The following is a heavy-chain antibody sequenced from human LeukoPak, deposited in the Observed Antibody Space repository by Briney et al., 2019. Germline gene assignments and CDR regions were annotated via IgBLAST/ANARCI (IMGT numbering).Heavy chain of an antibody. CDR3: AKDQDRVLPYGDSFDY. D-gene: IGHD4-17*01. CDR2: ISYDGSSK. V-gene: IGHV3-30*18. J-gene: IGHJ4*02. CDR1: GFTFSSYG. Sequence: GGSLRLSCAASGFTFSSYGMHWVRQAPGKGLEWVAVISYDGSSKYYADSVKGRFTISRDNSKNTLYLQMNSLRAEDTAVYYCAKDQDRVLPYGDSFDYWGQGTLVTVSS.